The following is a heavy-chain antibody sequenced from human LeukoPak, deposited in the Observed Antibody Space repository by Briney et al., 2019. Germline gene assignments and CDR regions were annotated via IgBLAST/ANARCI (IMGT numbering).Heavy chain of an antibody. Sequence: KPSETLSLTCTVSGGSISSYYWSWIRQPPGKGLEWIGYIYYSGSTNYNPSLKSRVTISVDTSKNQFSLKLSSVTAADTAVYYCARRLGYCSGGSCYSENWFDPWGQGTLVTVSS. J-gene: IGHJ5*02. V-gene: IGHV4-59*01. CDR2: IYYSGST. CDR3: ARRLGYCSGGSCYSENWFDP. CDR1: GGSISSYY. D-gene: IGHD2-15*01.